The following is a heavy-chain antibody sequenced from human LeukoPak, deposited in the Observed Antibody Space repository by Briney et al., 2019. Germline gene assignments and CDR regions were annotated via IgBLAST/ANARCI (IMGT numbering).Heavy chain of an antibody. CDR3: ARDRDYGSGSYYNGYYMDV. CDR2: ISSSSSYI. Sequence: PGGSLGLSCAASGFTFSSYSMNWVRQAPGKGLEWVSSISSSSSYIYYADSVKGRFTISRDNAKNSLYLQMNSLRAGDTAVYYCARDRDYGSGSYYNGYYMDVWGKGTTVTVSS. J-gene: IGHJ6*03. CDR1: GFTFSSYS. V-gene: IGHV3-21*01. D-gene: IGHD3-10*01.